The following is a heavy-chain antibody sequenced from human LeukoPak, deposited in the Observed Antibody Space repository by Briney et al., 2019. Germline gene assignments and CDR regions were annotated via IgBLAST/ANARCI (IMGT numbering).Heavy chain of an antibody. D-gene: IGHD3-10*01. CDR2: ISSNGGST. CDR3: ARGMVRGVIGSMDV. CDR1: GFTFSSYG. Sequence: GGSLRLSCAASGFTFSSYGMHWVRQAPGKGLEYVSAISSNGGSTYYANSVKGRFNISRDNSKNTLYLQMGSLITEDMAVYYCARGMVRGVIGSMDVWGQGTTVTVSS. V-gene: IGHV3-64*01. J-gene: IGHJ6*02.